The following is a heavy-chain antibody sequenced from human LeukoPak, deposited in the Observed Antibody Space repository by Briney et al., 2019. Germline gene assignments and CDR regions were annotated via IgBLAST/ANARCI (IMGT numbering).Heavy chain of an antibody. J-gene: IGHJ4*02. V-gene: IGHV4-34*01. CDR3: ARIIAVAGNGDGYFDY. CDR1: GGSFSGYY. Sequence: SETLSLTCAVYGGSFSGYYWSWIRQPPGKGLEWIGEINHSGSTNYNPSLKSRVTISVDTSKNQFSLKLSSVTAADTAVYYCARIIAVAGNGDGYFDYWGQGTLVTVSS. CDR2: INHSGST. D-gene: IGHD6-19*01.